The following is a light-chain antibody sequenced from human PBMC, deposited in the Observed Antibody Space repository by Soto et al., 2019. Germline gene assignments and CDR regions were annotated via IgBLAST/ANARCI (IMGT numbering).Light chain of an antibody. CDR3: TSYSRYSVLV. CDR2: EVR. V-gene: IGLV2-14*01. J-gene: IGLJ3*02. Sequence: QSALTQPASVSGSPGQSITISCTGTSSDLGGYKYVSWYQQHPGKAPKLIIFEVRNRPSGVSDRFSGSNSGNTASLTISGLQAEDEADYYCTSYSRYSVLVFGGGTKVTVL. CDR1: SSDLGGYKY.